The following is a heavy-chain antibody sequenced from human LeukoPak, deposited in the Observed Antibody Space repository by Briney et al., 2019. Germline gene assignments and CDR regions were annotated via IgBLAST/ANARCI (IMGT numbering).Heavy chain of an antibody. V-gene: IGHV4-38-2*01. J-gene: IGHJ4*02. CDR2: AFQSGSI. CDR1: NYTISDGHY. Sequence: PAGTLSLTCAVSNYTISDGHYCGWLRQPPGKGLEWIANAFQSGSIYYIPPLRSRVTVSVDTSKNQFSLLVSSVTAADTAVYYCERGGASRWGTNSFDFWGQGKLVTVSS. CDR3: ERGGASRWGTNSFDF. D-gene: IGHD1/OR15-1a*01.